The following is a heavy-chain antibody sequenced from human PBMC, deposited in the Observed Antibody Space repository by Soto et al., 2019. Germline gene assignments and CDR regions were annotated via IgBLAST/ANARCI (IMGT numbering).Heavy chain of an antibody. Sequence: QVQLVQSGAEVKKPGASVKVSCKASGYTFTSYGISWVRQAPGQGLEWMGWISAYNGNTNYAQKLKGRVTMTTGTATSTADMELGSLRCDDTEVYYCSRECVYGSGSSDYWGQGTQVTVS. CDR1: GYTFTSYG. CDR2: ISAYNGNT. CDR3: SRECVYGSGSSDY. D-gene: IGHD3-10*01. J-gene: IGHJ4*02. V-gene: IGHV1-18*01.